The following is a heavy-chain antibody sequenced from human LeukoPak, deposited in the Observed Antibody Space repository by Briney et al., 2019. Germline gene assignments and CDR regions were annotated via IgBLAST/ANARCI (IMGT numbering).Heavy chain of an antibody. D-gene: IGHD2-15*01. Sequence: PGGSLRLSCAVSGFTFSSYGMHWVRRAPGKGLEWVAYIRFDGNDEHYEDSVKGRFTISRDNSKNTLYLQMSSLRAEDTAVYYCTGGGGYCSGGRCYGHYSMDVWGQGTTVTVSS. V-gene: IGHV3-30*02. CDR2: IRFDGNDE. J-gene: IGHJ6*02. CDR1: GFTFSSYG. CDR3: TGGGGYCSGGRCYGHYSMDV.